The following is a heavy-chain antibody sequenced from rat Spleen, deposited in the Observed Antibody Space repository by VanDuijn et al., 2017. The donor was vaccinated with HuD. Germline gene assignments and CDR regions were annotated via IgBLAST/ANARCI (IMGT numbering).Heavy chain of an antibody. CDR3: TTEGGNWEYWYFDF. V-gene: IGHV5-29*01. Sequence: EVQLVESGGGLVQPGRSLKLSCAASGFTFSRSAMAWVRQAPAKGLEWVATISYDGSSTYYRDSVKGRLTISRDNAKSTLYLQMDSLRSEGTATDYCTTEGGNWEYWYFDFWGPGTMVTVSS. CDR1: GFTFSRSA. D-gene: IGHD5-1*01. CDR2: ISYDGSST. J-gene: IGHJ1*01.